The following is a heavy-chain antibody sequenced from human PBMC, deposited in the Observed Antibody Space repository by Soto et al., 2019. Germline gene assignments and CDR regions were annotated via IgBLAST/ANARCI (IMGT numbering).Heavy chain of an antibody. CDR3: AREGGRDYYGSGTYPNWFDP. V-gene: IGHV3-11*01. CDR1: GFTFSNYY. CDR2: ISSDGSAI. J-gene: IGHJ5*02. Sequence: PGGSLRLSCAVSGFTFSNYYMTWIRQAPGKGLEWVSYISSDGSAIYYADSVKGRFTISRDDDKYSLYLQMNSLRAEDTAVYYCAREGGRDYYGSGTYPNWFDPWGHGTLVTVS. D-gene: IGHD3-10*01.